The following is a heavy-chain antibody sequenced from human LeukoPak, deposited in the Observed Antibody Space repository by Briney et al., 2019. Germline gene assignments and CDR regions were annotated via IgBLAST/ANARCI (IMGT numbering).Heavy chain of an antibody. D-gene: IGHD1-14*01. CDR1: EFTFSSYA. Sequence: GGSLSSCSTASEFTFSSYAMHWVRQAPGKGLEWVAVISYDEINPYHAGSAKGRFTISRYNSKNTLYLQMNSLRAEDTAVYYCARGTNFDYWGQRTVDRVSS. CDR3: ARGTNFDY. CDR2: ISYDEINP. J-gene: IGHJ4*02. V-gene: IGHV3-30-3*01.